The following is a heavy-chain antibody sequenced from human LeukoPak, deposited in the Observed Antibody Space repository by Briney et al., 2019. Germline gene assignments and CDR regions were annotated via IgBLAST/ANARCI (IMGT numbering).Heavy chain of an antibody. J-gene: IGHJ4*02. Sequence: PGGSLRLSCTASGLTVGNNYMNWVRQTPGKGLEWVSLIYKYGSTHYSDSVKGRFTISRDSSKNTLYLQMNSLRAEDTAIYYCARDTPGIAASVNGGWGQGTPVAVAS. V-gene: IGHV3-53*01. CDR2: IYKYGST. CDR1: GLTVGNNY. CDR3: ARDTPGIAASVNGG. D-gene: IGHD6-13*01.